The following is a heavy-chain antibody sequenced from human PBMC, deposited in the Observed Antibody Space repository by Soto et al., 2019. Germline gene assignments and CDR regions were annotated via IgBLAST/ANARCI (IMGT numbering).Heavy chain of an antibody. CDR1: GYTLGNHA. D-gene: IGHD6-13*01. V-gene: IGHV1-3*01. Sequence: ASVKVSCKASGYTLGNHAVHWVRQAPGQRLEWVGCINAGNGNTKYSQKFQGRDTITRDTSASTTYMELSSLRSEDTAFYYCATDQGSSSWYSSWFDPWGQGTLVTVSS. CDR3: ATDQGSSSWYSSWFDP. J-gene: IGHJ5*02. CDR2: INAGNGNT.